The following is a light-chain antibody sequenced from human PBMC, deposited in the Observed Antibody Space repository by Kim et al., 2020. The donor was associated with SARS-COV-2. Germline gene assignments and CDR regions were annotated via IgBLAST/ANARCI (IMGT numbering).Light chain of an antibody. CDR2: EDT. J-gene: IGLJ3*02. Sequence: VSPRQTARITCYRDALPIQFAYWYQQKSGQAPVLVIYEDTKRPTEIPQRFSGSTSGTLANLAISGAQVEDEADYYCSSTDSSGNPVFGGGTQLTVL. V-gene: IGLV3-10*01. CDR3: SSTDSSGNPV. CDR1: ALPIQF.